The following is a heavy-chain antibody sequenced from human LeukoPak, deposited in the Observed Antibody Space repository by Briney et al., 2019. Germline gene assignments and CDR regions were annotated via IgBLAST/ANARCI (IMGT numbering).Heavy chain of an antibody. J-gene: IGHJ3*02. V-gene: IGHV4-59*08. CDR2: IYNSGST. CDR1: GGSISRYY. CDR3: ARRQKLRGPRAGDALDI. Sequence: SETLSLTCTVSGGSISRYYWSWIRQPPGKGLEWIGYIYNSGSTNYNPSLKSRVTISVDMSKYQFSLKLSSVTAADTAMYYCARRQKLRGPRAGDALDIWGQGTMVTVSS. D-gene: IGHD4/OR15-4a*01.